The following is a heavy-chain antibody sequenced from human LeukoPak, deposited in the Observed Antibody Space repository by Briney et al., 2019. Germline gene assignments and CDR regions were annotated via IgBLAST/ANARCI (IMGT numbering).Heavy chain of an antibody. V-gene: IGHV4-31*03. CDR2: IYYSGST. J-gene: IGHJ4*02. Sequence: SQTLSLTCSVSGGSISSDGYYWSWIRQHPGKGLEWIGYIYYSGSTYYNPSLKSRVTMSVGTSKNQFSLKLSSVTAADTAVYYCARVPGYCSSGSCYFFDYWGQGTLVTVSS. CDR1: GGSISSDGYY. CDR3: ARVPGYCSSGSCYFFDY. D-gene: IGHD2-15*01.